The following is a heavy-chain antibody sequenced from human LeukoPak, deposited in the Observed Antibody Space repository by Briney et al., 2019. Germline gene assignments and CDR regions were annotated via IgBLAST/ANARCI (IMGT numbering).Heavy chain of an antibody. V-gene: IGHV3-30*04. CDR2: ISYDGSNK. CDR1: GFTFSSHA. J-gene: IGHJ4*02. D-gene: IGHD2-2*02. Sequence: GGSLRLSCAASGFTFSSHAMHWVRQAPGKGLEWVAVISYDGSNKYYADSVKGRFTISRDNAKNSLYLQMNSLRAEDTAVYYCARGPIPDYWGQGTLVTVSS. CDR3: ARGPIPDY.